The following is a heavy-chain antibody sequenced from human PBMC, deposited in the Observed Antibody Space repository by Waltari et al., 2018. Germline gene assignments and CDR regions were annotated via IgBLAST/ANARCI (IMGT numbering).Heavy chain of an antibody. CDR2: IYSGGST. V-gene: IGHV3-53*01. Sequence: EVQLVESGGGLIQPGGSLRLSCAASGFTVSSNYMSWVRQAPGQGLEWVSVIYSGGSTYYADSVKGRFTISRDNSKNTLFLQMNSLRAEDTAVYYCARQRGYCSSTSCYPTYFDFWGQGTLVTVSS. D-gene: IGHD2-2*01. CDR3: ARQRGYCSSTSCYPTYFDF. CDR1: GFTVSSNY. J-gene: IGHJ4*02.